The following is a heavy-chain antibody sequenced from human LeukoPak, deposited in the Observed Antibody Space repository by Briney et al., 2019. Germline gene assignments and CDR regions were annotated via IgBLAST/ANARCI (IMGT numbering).Heavy chain of an antibody. D-gene: IGHD3-16*01. CDR3: ARDGGWGYYDL. J-gene: IGHJ4*02. CDR2: IDKHGSGK. V-gene: IGHV3-7*01. CDR1: GFTFSISW. Sequence: PGGSLRLSCVASGFTFSISWVTWVRQAPGKGLEWVANIDKHGSGKYYIDSVKGRFAISRDYASNSVFLQTSSLRAEDTPVYYCARDGGWGYYDLWGQGTPVTVSS.